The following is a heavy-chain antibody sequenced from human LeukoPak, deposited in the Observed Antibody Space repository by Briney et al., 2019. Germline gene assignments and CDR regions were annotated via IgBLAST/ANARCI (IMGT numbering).Heavy chain of an antibody. D-gene: IGHD1-14*01. V-gene: IGHV1-46*01. CDR3: ARDRTVNRDYYYMDV. CDR2: INPSGGST. J-gene: IGHJ6*03. CDR1: GYTFTSYY. Sequence: ASVKVSCKASGYTFTSYYMHWVRQAPGQGLEWMGIINPSGGSTSYAQKFQGRVTMTRDMSTSTVYMELSSLRSEDTAVYYCARDRTVNRDYYYMDVWGKGTTDTVSS.